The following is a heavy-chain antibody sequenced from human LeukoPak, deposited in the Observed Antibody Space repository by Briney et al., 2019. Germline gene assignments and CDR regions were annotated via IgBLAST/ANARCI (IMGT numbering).Heavy chain of an antibody. CDR2: ISGDGDST. V-gene: IGHV3-43*02. Sequence: AGGSLRLSCAASGFTFDDNAMHWVRQAPGKGLEWVALISGDGDSTYYADSVKGRFTISRDNSRNSLSLQMNSLRREDTALYYCAKDIGGGGSSWYYSDYWGQGSLVTVSS. D-gene: IGHD6-13*01. CDR1: GFTFDDNA. CDR3: AKDIGGGGSSWYYSDY. J-gene: IGHJ4*02.